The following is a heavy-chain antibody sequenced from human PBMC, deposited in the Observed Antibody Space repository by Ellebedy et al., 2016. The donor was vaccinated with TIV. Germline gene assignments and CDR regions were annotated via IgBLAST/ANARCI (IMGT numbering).Heavy chain of an antibody. V-gene: IGHV3-23*01. CDR3: AKGAREDYGDYGKYYYYGMDV. CDR1: GFTFSSYA. D-gene: IGHD4-17*01. J-gene: IGHJ6*02. CDR2: ISGSGGST. Sequence: GGSLRLXXAASGFTFSSYAMSWVRQAPGKGLEWVSAISGSGGSTYYADSVKGRFTISRDNSKNTLYLQMNSLRAEDTAVYYCAKGAREDYGDYGKYYYYGMDVWGQGTTVTVSS.